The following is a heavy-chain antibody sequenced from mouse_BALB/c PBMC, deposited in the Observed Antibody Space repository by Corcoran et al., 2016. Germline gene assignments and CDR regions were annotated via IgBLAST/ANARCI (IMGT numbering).Heavy chain of an antibody. CDR3: ARDYGSSYFDY. CDR2: INPYYGST. D-gene: IGHD1-1*01. Sequence: EIQLQQTGPELVKPGASVKISCMASGYSFTDYIMLWVKQSHGKSLEWIGNINPYYGSTSYNLKFKGKATLTVDKSSSTAYMQLNSLTSEDSAVYYCARDYGSSYFDYWGQGTTLTVSS. V-gene: IGHV1-39*01. CDR1: GYSFTDYI. J-gene: IGHJ2*01.